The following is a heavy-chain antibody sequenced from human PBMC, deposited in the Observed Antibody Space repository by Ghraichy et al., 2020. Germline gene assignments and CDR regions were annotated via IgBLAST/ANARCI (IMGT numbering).Heavy chain of an antibody. CDR3: ARVFKGNYYYGMDV. D-gene: IGHD2-21*01. CDR1: GGSFSGYY. CDR2: INHSGST. V-gene: IGHV4-34*01. J-gene: IGHJ6*02. Sequence: SETLSLTCAVYGGSFSGYYWSWIRQPPGKGLEWIGEINHSGSTNYNPSLKSRVTISVDTSKNQFSLKLSSVTAADTAVYYCARVFKGNYYYGMDVWGQGTTVTVSS.